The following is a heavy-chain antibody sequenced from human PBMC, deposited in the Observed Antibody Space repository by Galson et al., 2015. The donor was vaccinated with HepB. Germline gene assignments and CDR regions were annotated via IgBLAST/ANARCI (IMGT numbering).Heavy chain of an antibody. Sequence: ETLSPTCAVSGGSISSNNWWSWVRQRQGKGLVCIGAIYHGGSTSSNPSLKSRVTISVDKSKNQFSLKLSSVTAADTAVYYCARFREGGGWLDSWGQGTRVTVSS. D-gene: IGHD4-23*01. CDR1: GGSISSNNW. V-gene: IGHV4-4*02. CDR3: ARFREGGGWLDS. J-gene: IGHJ5*01. CDR2: IYHGGST.